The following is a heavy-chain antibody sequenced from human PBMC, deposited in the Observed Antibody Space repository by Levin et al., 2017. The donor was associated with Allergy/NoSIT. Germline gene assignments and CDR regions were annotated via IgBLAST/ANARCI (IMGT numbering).Heavy chain of an antibody. CDR1: GFTFDDYG. Sequence: PSETLSLTCAASGFTFDDYGMSWVRQAPGKGLEWVSGINWNGGSTAYADSVKGRFTISRDYAQNSLYLQMNSLRAEDTAMYYCARQSSSWYGAVDIWGQGTMVTVSS. CDR2: INWNGGST. D-gene: IGHD6-13*01. J-gene: IGHJ3*02. V-gene: IGHV3-20*04. CDR3: ARQSSSWYGAVDI.